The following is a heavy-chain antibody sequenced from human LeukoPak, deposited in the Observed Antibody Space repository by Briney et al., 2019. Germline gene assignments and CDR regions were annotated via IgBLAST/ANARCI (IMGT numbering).Heavy chain of an antibody. CDR2: ISYDGSNK. CDR1: GFTFSSYA. V-gene: IGHV3-30*04. D-gene: IGHD6-13*01. J-gene: IGHJ5*02. CDR3: ASKQQLVENWFDP. Sequence: PGRSLRLSCAASGFTFSSYAMHWVRQAPGKGLEWVAVISYDGSNKYYADSVKGRFTISRDNSKNTLYLQMNSLRAEDTAVYYCASKQQLVENWFDPWGQGTLVTVSS.